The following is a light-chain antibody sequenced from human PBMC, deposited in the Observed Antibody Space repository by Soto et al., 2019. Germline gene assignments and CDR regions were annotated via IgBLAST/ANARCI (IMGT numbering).Light chain of an antibody. CDR1: SSDVGGYNY. Sequence: QSALTQPPSASGSPGQSVTISCTGTSSDVGGYNYVSWYQQHPGKAPNLMIYEVTERPSGVPDRFSGSKSGNTASLTVSGLQAEDKADYYCSSYAGSNNVIFGGGTKLTVL. J-gene: IGLJ2*01. CDR2: EVT. CDR3: SSYAGSNNVI. V-gene: IGLV2-8*01.